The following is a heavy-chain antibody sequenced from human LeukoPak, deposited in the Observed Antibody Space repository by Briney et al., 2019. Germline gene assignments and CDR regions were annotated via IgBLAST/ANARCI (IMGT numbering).Heavy chain of an antibody. CDR1: GFTFDDYA. V-gene: IGHV3-9*01. CDR3: AKGETDCSGGSRYTRPNYYYYYMDV. D-gene: IGHD2-15*01. Sequence: SGGSLRLSCAASGFTFDDYAMHWVRRAPGKGLEWVSGISWNSGSIGYADSVKGRFTISRDNAKNSLYLQMNSLRAEDTALYYCAKGETDCSGGSRYTRPNYYYYYMDVWGKGTTVTISS. J-gene: IGHJ6*03. CDR2: ISWNSGSI.